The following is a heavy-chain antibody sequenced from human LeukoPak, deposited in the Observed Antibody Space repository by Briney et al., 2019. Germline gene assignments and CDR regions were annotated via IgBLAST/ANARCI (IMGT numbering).Heavy chain of an antibody. CDR2: IYSGGST. J-gene: IGHJ4*02. Sequence: PGGSLRLSCAASGFTVSSNYMSWVRQAPGKGLEWVSVIYSGGSTYYADSVKGRFTISRDNSKNTLYLQMNSLRAEDTAVYYCARDRHIRYSGSYYFDYWGQGTLVTVSS. V-gene: IGHV3-66*01. CDR3: ARDRHIRYSGSYYFDY. D-gene: IGHD1-26*01. CDR1: GFTVSSNY.